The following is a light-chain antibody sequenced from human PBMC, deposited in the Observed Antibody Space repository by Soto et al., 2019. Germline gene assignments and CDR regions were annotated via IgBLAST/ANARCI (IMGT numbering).Light chain of an antibody. CDR2: EVS. V-gene: IGLV2-14*01. J-gene: IGLJ1*01. Sequence: HSVLTQPASVSGSPGQSITISCTGTSSDVGGYNYVSWYQQYPGKAPKLMIYEVSNRPSGVSNRFSGSKSGNTASLTISGLQSEDEADYYCSSYSSSSTPFVFGTGTKVTVL. CDR1: SSDVGGYNY. CDR3: SSYSSSSTPFV.